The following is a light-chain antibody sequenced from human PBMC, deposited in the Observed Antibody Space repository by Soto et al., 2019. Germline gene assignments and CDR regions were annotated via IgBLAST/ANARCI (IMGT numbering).Light chain of an antibody. V-gene: IGLV2-14*03. J-gene: IGLJ2*01. Sequence: QSALTQPASVSGSPGQSITISCTGTNSAYHYVSWYQQHPGEVPKLIIYDVSNRPSGVSNRLSGSKSGNTASLTISGLRAEDEADYYCSSYTSNSVVFGGGTKVTVL. CDR1: NSAYHY. CDR2: DVS. CDR3: SSYTSNSVV.